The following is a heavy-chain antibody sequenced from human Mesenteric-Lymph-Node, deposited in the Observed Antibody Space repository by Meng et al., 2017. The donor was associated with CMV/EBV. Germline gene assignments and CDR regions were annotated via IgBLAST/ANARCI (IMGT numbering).Heavy chain of an antibody. J-gene: IGHJ6*02. D-gene: IGHD3-3*01. CDR2: VRYDGSEK. Sequence: GGSLRLSCTASGFIFSSYGMHWVRQAPGKGLEWVAFVRYDGSEKYYADSVKGRFTISRDNSKNSLYLQLYSLRPEDTGVYYCAKHTIFGVGRYYYYAMDVWGQGTTVTVSS. CDR3: AKHTIFGVGRYYYYAMDV. V-gene: IGHV3-30*02. CDR1: GFIFSSYG.